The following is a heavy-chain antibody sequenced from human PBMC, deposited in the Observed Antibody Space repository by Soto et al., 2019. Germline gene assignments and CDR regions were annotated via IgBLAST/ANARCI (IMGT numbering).Heavy chain of an antibody. J-gene: IGHJ4*02. CDR2: IYHSGNT. CDR1: GDSVSRGFY. D-gene: IGHD6-19*01. Sequence: QVQLQESGPRLVKPSETLSLTCDVSGDSVSRGFYWGWIRQPPGKGLEWIGSIYHSGNTYSNPSLKSRLPVSIDTSNNQFSLKLNSVTAADTAVYFCARARITVSGTIVDSWGQGTLVSVSS. CDR3: ARARITVSGTIVDS. V-gene: IGHV4-38-2*01.